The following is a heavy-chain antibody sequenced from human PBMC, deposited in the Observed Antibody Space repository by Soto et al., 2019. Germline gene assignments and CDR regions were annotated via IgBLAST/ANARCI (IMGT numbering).Heavy chain of an antibody. CDR2: ISSSSSYI. V-gene: IGHV3-21*01. D-gene: IGHD2-15*01. CDR3: ARGYCSGGSCYATLIDY. Sequence: WGSLRLSCAASGFTFSSYSMNWVRQAPGKGLEWVSSISSSSSYIYYADSVKGRFTISRDNAKNSLYLQMNSLRAEDTAVYYCARGYCSGGSCYATLIDYWGQGTLVTVSS. CDR1: GFTFSSYS. J-gene: IGHJ4*02.